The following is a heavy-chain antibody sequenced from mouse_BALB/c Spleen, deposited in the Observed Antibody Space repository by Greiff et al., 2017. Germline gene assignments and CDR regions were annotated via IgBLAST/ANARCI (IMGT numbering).Heavy chain of an antibody. J-gene: IGHJ4*01. V-gene: IGHV5-12-1*01. CDR3: ARRYDGGMDY. D-gene: IGHD2-14*01. CDR2: ISSGGGST. Sequence: EVQVVESGGGLVKPGGSLKLSCAASGFAFSSYDMSWVRQTPEKRLEWVAYISSGGGSTYYPDTVKGRFTISRDNAKNTLYLQMSSLKSEDTAMYYCARRYDGGMDYWGQGTSVTVSS. CDR1: GFAFSSYD.